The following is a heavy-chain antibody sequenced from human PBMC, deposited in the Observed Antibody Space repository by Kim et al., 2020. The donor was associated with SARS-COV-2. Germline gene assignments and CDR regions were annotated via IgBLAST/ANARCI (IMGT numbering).Heavy chain of an antibody. Sequence: ADSVKGRFTISRDNSKNTLYLQMNSLRAEDTAVYYCAKVGSSWYLNWFDPWGQGTLVTVSS. CDR3: AKVGSSWYLNWFDP. D-gene: IGHD6-13*01. J-gene: IGHJ5*02. V-gene: IGHV3-23*01.